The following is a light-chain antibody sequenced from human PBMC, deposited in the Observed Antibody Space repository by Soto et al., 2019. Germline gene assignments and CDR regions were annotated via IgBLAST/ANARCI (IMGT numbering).Light chain of an antibody. Sequence: QSALTQPPSASGAPGQRVTISCSGSSSNIGGNSVSWYQQLPGTAPKLLIYRNDQRPSGVPDRFSGSKSGTSASLAISGLRSEDEADYYCAAWDDSLSGFYVFGTGTKVPS. CDR2: RND. CDR3: AAWDDSLSGFYV. V-gene: IGLV1-47*01. CDR1: SSNIGGNS. J-gene: IGLJ1*01.